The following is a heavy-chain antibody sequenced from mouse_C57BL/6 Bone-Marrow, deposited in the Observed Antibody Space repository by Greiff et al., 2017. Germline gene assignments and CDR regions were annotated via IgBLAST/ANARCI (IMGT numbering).Heavy chain of an antibody. CDR3: ARRGGIPLDY. CDR1: GYTFTSYW. V-gene: IGHV1-69*01. Sequence: QVQLQQPGAELVMPGASVKLSCKASGYTFTSYWMHWVKQRPGQGLEWIGEIDPSDSYTNYNQKFKGKSTLTVDKSSSTAYMQLSSLTSEDSAVYYCARRGGIPLDYWGQGTTLTVSS. J-gene: IGHJ2*01. CDR2: IDPSDSYT.